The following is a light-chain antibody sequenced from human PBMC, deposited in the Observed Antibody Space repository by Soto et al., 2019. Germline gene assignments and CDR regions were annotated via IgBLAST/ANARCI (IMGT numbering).Light chain of an antibody. CDR2: RNN. J-gene: IGLJ2*01. Sequence: QSVLTQPPSASGTPGQRVTISCSGSSSNVGSNYVYWYQQHPGTAPKLLIYRNNQRPSGVPDRLSGSKSGTSASLAISGLRSEDEADYYCAAWDDSLSGVVFGGGTKLTVL. CDR1: SSNVGSNY. CDR3: AAWDDSLSGVV. V-gene: IGLV1-47*01.